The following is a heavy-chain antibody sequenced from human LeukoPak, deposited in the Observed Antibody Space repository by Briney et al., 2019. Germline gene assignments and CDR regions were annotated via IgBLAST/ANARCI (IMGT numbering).Heavy chain of an antibody. CDR2: FYSGGST. Sequence: SETLSLTCTVFGDSISGSKYFWGWIRQPPGKGLEWIGNFYSGGSTYYNPSLKRRVTISVDTSKNQFSLKLSSVTAADTAVYYCARRRMLVPAAAGGAFDIWGQGTMVTVSS. CDR3: ARRRMLVPAAAGGAFDI. D-gene: IGHD2-2*01. V-gene: IGHV4-39*07. CDR1: GDSISGSKYF. J-gene: IGHJ3*02.